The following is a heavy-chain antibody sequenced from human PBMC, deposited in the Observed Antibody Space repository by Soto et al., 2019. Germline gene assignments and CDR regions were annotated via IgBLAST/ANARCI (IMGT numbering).Heavy chain of an antibody. J-gene: IGHJ6*03. CDR2: ISAYNGNT. D-gene: IGHD3-9*01. CDR3: ARALRYFDWSYNNYYYSYMDV. Sequence: GASVKVSCKASGYTITSYGISWVRQAPGQGLEWMGWISAYNGNTNYAQKLQGRVTMTIDTSTSTAYMELRSLRSDDTAVYYCARALRYFDWSYNNYYYSYMDVWGKGTTVTVSS. V-gene: IGHV1-18*01. CDR1: GYTITSYG.